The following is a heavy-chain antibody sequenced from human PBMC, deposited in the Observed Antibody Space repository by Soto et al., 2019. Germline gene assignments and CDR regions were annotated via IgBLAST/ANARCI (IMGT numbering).Heavy chain of an antibody. V-gene: IGHV4-39*02. D-gene: IGHD1-26*01. CDR1: GASVSSSSYY. J-gene: IGHJ6*02. CDR2: LYYTGRT. CDR3: GAYNFYYYYAMDV. Sequence: SETLSLTCTVSGASVSSSSYYWGWIRQPPGKGLEWIGSLYYTGRTYYKPSLKNRANISVDTSKNHFSLKLSAVTAADTAVYYCGAYNFYYYYAMDVWGQGTTVT.